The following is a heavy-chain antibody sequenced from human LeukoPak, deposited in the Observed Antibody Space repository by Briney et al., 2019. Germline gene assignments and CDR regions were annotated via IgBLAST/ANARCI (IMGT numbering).Heavy chain of an antibody. D-gene: IGHD3-9*01. CDR1: GGSISSYY. CDR3: TRRRVRYFDWLLSGWFDP. CDR2: IHYSGST. Sequence: SETLSLTCTVSGGSISSYYWGWIRQPPGKGLEWIGYIHYSGSTNYNPSLKSRVTISVDTSKNQFSLKLSSVTAADTAVYYCTRRRVRYFDWLLSGWFDPWGQGTLVTVSS. J-gene: IGHJ5*02. V-gene: IGHV4-59*12.